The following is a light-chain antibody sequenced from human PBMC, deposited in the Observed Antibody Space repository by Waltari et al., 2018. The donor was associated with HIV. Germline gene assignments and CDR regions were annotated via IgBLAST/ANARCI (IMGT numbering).Light chain of an antibody. CDR2: WAF. Sequence: DIVMTQSPESLPVSLGERASINCKSSQSLLYTSNNKHFLAWYQQKPGQPPKLLIYWAFTRESGVPDRFSGSGSGTDFTLTISGLQADDVAIYYCQQYYTTPLTFGGGPRWRS. CDR1: QSLLYTSNNKHF. J-gene: IGKJ4*01. CDR3: QQYYTTPLT. V-gene: IGKV4-1*01.